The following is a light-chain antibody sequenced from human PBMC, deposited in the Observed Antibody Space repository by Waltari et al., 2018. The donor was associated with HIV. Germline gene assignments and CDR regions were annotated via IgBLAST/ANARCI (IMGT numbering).Light chain of an antibody. CDR1: QTIFYKSNNKNY. J-gene: IGKJ2*01. CDR3: QQFYRTPYT. Sequence: DIVMTQSPESLAVSLGERATINCKSSQTIFYKSNNKNYLAWYQQKPGQSPKLLISWASNREFGVPDRFSGSGSGTDFTLTISSLQAEDVAVYYCQQFYRTPYTFGQGTRVEFK. CDR2: WAS. V-gene: IGKV4-1*01.